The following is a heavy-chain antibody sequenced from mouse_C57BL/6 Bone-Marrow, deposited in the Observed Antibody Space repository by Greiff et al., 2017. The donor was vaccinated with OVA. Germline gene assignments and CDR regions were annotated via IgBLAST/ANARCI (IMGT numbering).Heavy chain of an antibody. CDR2: IDPSDSYT. CDR1: GYTFTSYW. D-gene: IGHD1-1*01. V-gene: IGHV1-50*01. J-gene: IGHJ2*01. CDR3: AHYGSSFYFDY. Sequence: QVHVKQPGAELVKPGASVKLSCKASGYTFTSYWMQWVKQRPGQGLEWIGEIDPSDSYTNYNQKFKGKATLTVDTSSSTAYMQLSSLTSEDSAVYYCAHYGSSFYFDYWGQGTTLTVSS.